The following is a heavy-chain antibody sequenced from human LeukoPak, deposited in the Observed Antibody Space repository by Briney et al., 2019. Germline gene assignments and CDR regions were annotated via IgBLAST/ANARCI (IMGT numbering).Heavy chain of an antibody. D-gene: IGHD2-21*01. J-gene: IGHJ3*02. CDR2: ISSSSSTI. V-gene: IGHV3-48*01. CDR3: ASVAIEVAFDI. Sequence: GGSLRLXCAASGFTFSSYSMNWVRQAPGKGLEWVSYISSSSSTIYYADSVKGRFTISRDNAKNSLHLQMNSLRAEDTAVYYCASVAIEVAFDIWGQGTMVTVSS. CDR1: GFTFSSYS.